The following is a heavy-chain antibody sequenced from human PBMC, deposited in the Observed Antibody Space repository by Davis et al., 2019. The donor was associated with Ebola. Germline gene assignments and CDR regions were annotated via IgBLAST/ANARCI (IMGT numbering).Heavy chain of an antibody. Sequence: PGGSLRLSCAASGFTFSSYAMHWVRQAPGKGLEWVAVISYDGSNKYYADSVKGRFTISRDNSKNTLYLQMNSLRAEDTAVYYCAKGVTFGGVIGSYFDYWGQGTLVTVSS. CDR3: AKGVTFGGVIGSYFDY. CDR1: GFTFSSYA. CDR2: ISYDGSNK. J-gene: IGHJ4*02. D-gene: IGHD3-16*02. V-gene: IGHV3-30-3*01.